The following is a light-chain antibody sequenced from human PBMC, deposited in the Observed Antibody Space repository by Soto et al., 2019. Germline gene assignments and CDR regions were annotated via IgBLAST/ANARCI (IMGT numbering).Light chain of an antibody. CDR2: DAS. Sequence: DIQMTQSPSTLSASVGARVTITCRASQSIRCWLAWYQQKPWKAPQLLIYDASNLESGVPLRFTSSGSGTEFTLTVISVQPHDVATYSCPQYDSFSRTFGRGTKVEVK. J-gene: IGKJ1*01. V-gene: IGKV1-5*01. CDR3: PQYDSFSRT. CDR1: QSIRCW.